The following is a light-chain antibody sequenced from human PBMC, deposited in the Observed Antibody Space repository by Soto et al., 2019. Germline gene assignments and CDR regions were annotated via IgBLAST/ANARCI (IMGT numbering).Light chain of an antibody. J-gene: IGKJ5*01. CDR2: GAS. V-gene: IGKV3-20*01. CDR1: QSVSASY. CDR3: QQYGSSRIT. Sequence: EIVLTQSPGTLSLSPGERATLSCRASQSVSASYLAWYQQKPGQAPRLLIYGASSRATGIPDRFSGSGSGTDFTLTIRRLGPEDFAVYYCQQYGSSRITVGQGTR.